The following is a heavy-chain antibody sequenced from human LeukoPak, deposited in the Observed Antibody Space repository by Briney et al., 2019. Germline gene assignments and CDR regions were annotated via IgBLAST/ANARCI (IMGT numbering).Heavy chain of an antibody. CDR1: GFIFSDHY. V-gene: IGHV3-15*01. CDR3: TTGLLPAYGDYEPDAFDI. D-gene: IGHD4-17*01. J-gene: IGHJ3*02. CDR2: IKSKTDGGTT. Sequence: GGSLRLSCAASGFIFSDHYMDWVRQAPGKGLEWVGRIKSKTDGGTTDYAAPVKGRFTISRDDSKNTLYLQMNSLKTEDTAVYYCTTGLLPAYGDYEPDAFDIWGQGTMVTVSS.